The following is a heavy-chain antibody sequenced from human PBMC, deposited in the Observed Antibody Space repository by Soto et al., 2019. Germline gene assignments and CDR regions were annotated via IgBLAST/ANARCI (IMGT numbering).Heavy chain of an antibody. D-gene: IGHD4-17*01. CDR3: ARTDGDLDY. J-gene: IGHJ4*02. CDR2: TNPKSGFT. CDR1: GYTFTRYD. Sequence: QVQLVQSGPEVKKPGASVKLSCKTSGYTFTRYDINWVRQAPGQGLEWVGWTNPKSGFTGSAQKFQGRVTMTRDSSISTAYMELNSLSSEDTAVYFCARTDGDLDYWGQGTLVTVSS. V-gene: IGHV1-8*01.